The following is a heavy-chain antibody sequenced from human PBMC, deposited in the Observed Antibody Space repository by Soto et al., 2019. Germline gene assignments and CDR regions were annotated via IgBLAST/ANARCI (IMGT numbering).Heavy chain of an antibody. V-gene: IGHV1-18*01. CDR3: ARDGPMDRAFDI. CDR2: ISAYNGNT. CDR1: GYTFTSYG. J-gene: IGHJ3*02. Sequence: ASVKVSCKASGYTFTSYGIGCVRQAPGQGLEWMGWISAYNGNTNYAQKLQGRVTMTTDTSTSTAYMELRSLRSDDTAMHYCARDGPMDRAFDIWGQGTMVTVSS. D-gene: IGHD3-10*01.